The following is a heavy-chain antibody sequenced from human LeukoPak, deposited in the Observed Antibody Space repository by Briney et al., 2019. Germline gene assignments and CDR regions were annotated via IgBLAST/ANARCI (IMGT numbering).Heavy chain of an antibody. CDR3: ERTSTYYDFWSGYGY. J-gene: IGHJ4*02. Sequence: ASLKDSCKASGYTLTGYYMHWVRQAPGQGLGWMGWTNPNSGGTSYAQKFQGRVTMTRDTSIRTAYMELSRLRSDDTAVYYCERTSTYYDFWSGYGYWGQGTLVTVSS. CDR1: GYTLTGYY. CDR2: TNPNSGGT. D-gene: IGHD3-3*01. V-gene: IGHV1-2*02.